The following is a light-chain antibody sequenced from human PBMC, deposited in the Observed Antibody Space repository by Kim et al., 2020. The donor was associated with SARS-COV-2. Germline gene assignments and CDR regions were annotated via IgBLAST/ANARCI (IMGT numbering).Light chain of an antibody. V-gene: IGKV3-20*01. Sequence: PGERAALSCRGSQGVSSSYFAWYQQRPGQAPRLLIYGASSRATGIPDRFSGSGYGTDFTLPISRLEPEDFAVYYCQQYGSSPLTFGGGTKVDIK. CDR2: GAS. CDR1: QGVSSSY. CDR3: QQYGSSPLT. J-gene: IGKJ4*01.